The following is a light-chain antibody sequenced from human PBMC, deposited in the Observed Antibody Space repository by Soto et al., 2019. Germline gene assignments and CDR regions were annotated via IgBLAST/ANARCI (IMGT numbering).Light chain of an antibody. J-gene: IGKJ1*01. CDR1: QSVSSY. CDR2: DAS. V-gene: IGKV3-11*01. Sequence: EIVLTQSPATLSLSPGERATLSCRASQSVSSYLAWYQHKPGQAPRLLIYDASNRATGIPARFSGSGSGTDCTLTISSLEPDDFAVYYCQQRSDWWTFGQGTKVEIK. CDR3: QQRSDWWT.